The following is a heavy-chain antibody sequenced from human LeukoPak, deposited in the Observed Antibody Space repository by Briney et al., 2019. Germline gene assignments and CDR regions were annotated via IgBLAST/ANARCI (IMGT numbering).Heavy chain of an antibody. CDR1: GFPVSANY. J-gene: IGHJ4*02. D-gene: IGHD1-26*01. Sequence: PGGSLRLSCAASGFPVSANYMTWVRQAPQKGLEWVSTIHSDGSTYYVDSVRGRFIISRGISQNTVYLELSSLRAEDAAVYYCSREGWEELGHYFDYWGQGTVVTVSS. CDR3: SREGWEELGHYFDY. CDR2: IHSDGST. V-gene: IGHV3-53*01.